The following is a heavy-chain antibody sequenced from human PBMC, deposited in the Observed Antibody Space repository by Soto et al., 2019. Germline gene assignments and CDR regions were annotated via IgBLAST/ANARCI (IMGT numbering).Heavy chain of an antibody. V-gene: IGHV4-31*03. D-gene: IGHD2-21*01. CDR2: IYYSGRA. CDR1: GDSVTRSGYF. CDR3: ARVTIRRGRGYYYDIDI. Sequence: SETLSLTCTVSGDSVTRSGYFWTLIRQLPGKGLEWIGYIYYSGRAYYNPSLKSRVIISTDTSKNRFSLNLTAVTAADTAVYYCARVTIRRGRGYYYDIDIWSQGTTVTV. J-gene: IGHJ6*02.